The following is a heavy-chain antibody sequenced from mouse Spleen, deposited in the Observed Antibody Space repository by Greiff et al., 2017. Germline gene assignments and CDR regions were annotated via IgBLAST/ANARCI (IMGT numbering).Heavy chain of an antibody. CDR3: ARSGALAY. J-gene: IGHJ3*01. CDR1: GYSFTGYY. CDR2: INPSTGGT. Sequence: EVQLQQSGPELVKPGASVKISCKASGYSFTGYYMNWVKQSPEKSLEWIGEINPSTGGTTYNQKFKAKATLTVDKSSSTAYMQLKSLTSEDSAVYYCARSGALAYWGQGTLVTVSA. D-gene: IGHD3-1*01. V-gene: IGHV1-42*01.